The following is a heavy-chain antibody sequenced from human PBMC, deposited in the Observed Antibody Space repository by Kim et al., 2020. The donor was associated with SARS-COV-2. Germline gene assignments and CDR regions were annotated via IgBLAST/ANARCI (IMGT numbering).Heavy chain of an antibody. Sequence: ASVKVSCKASGYTFTSDAINWVRQAPGQGLEWMGWINTNTGNPTYAQGFTRRFVFSLDTSVSTAYLQISRLEAEDTAIYYCARDMADSSGWYWFDPWGQG. V-gene: IGHV7-4-1*02. D-gene: IGHD6-19*01. CDR3: ARDMADSSGWYWFDP. CDR1: GYTFTSDA. J-gene: IGHJ5*02. CDR2: INTNTGNP.